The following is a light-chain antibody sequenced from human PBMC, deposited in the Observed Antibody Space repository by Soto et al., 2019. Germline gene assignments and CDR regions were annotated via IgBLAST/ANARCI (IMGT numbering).Light chain of an antibody. CDR1: QSISSY. J-gene: IGKJ4*01. CDR2: DAS. Sequence: DIQMTQSPSSLSASVGDRVTITCRASQSISSYLNWYQQKPGKAPKFLIYDASSLQSGVPSRFSGSGSGTDFTLTISSLQPEDFAIYYCQQSYSTPITFGGGTKVEIK. V-gene: IGKV1-39*01. CDR3: QQSYSTPIT.